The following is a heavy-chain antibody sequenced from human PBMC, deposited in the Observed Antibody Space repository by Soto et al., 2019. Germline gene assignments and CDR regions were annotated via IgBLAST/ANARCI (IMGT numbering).Heavy chain of an antibody. CDR3: ARGRGYSYGSSDY. V-gene: IGHV3-30-3*01. D-gene: IGHD5-18*01. Sequence: QVQLVESGGGVVQPGRSLRLSCAASGFTFSSYAMHWVRQAPGKGLEWVAVISYDGSNKYYADSVKSRFTISRDNSKNTLYLQMNSLRAEDTAVYYCARGRGYSYGSSDYWGQGTLVTVSS. J-gene: IGHJ4*02. CDR2: ISYDGSNK. CDR1: GFTFSSYA.